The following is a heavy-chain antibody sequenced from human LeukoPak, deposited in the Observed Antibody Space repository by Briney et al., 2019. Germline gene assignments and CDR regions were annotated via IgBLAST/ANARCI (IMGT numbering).Heavy chain of an antibody. Sequence: PSQTLSLTCTVSGGSISSGSYYWSWIRQPAGKGLEWIGRIYTSGSTNYNPSLKSRVTISVDTSKNQFSLKLSSVTAADTAVYYCARDRFLMGAYSNNWYSQHWGQGTLVSVSS. CDR2: IYTSGST. D-gene: IGHD6-13*01. V-gene: IGHV4-61*02. J-gene: IGHJ1*01. CDR1: GGSISSGSYY. CDR3: ARDRFLMGAYSNNWYSQH.